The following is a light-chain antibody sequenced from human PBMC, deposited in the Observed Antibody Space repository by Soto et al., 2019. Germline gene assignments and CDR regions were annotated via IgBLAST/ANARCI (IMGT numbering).Light chain of an antibody. CDR1: QSINSW. Sequence: DIRMTQSPSTLSASVGDRVTITCRASQSINSWLAWYQQKPGKAPKLLIYRASSLESGVPSRFSGSGSGTEFTLTISSLQPDDFASYYCQQYSSYSWTFGQGTKVDIK. CDR3: QQYSSYSWT. J-gene: IGKJ1*01. V-gene: IGKV1-5*03. CDR2: RAS.